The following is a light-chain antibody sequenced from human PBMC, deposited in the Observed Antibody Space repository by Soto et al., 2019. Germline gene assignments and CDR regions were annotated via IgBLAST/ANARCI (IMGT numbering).Light chain of an antibody. V-gene: IGLV1-40*01. Sequence: QSVLTQPPSASEAPGQRVTISCTGSSSNIGAGYEAHWYQQVPGTAPKLLIYENNNRPSGVPDRFSGSKSGTSASLAITGLQAEDEAQYYCQSYDSSLSGYVFGTGTKVTLL. CDR2: ENN. J-gene: IGLJ1*01. CDR1: SSNIGAGYE. CDR3: QSYDSSLSGYV.